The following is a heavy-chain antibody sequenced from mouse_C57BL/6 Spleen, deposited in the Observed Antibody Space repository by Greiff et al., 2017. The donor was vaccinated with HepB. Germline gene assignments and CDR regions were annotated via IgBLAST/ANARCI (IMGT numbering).Heavy chain of an antibody. Sequence: DVKLVESEGGLVQPGSSMKLSCTASGFTFSDYYMAWVRQVPEKGLEWVANINYDGSSTYYLDSLKSRFIISRDNAKNILYLQMSSLKSEDTATYYCARRGSSYDYFDYWGQGTTLTVSS. CDR2: INYDGSST. J-gene: IGHJ2*01. CDR1: GFTFSDYY. D-gene: IGHD1-1*01. V-gene: IGHV5-16*02. CDR3: ARRGSSYDYFDY.